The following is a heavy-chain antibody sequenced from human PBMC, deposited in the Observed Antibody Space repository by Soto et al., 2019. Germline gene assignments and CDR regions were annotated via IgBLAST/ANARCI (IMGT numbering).Heavy chain of an antibody. J-gene: IGHJ4*03. CDR2: IVVCSGNT. CDR3: ASGRGWAIGGSSSLDY. Sequence: SVKVCCEASGPTFTSSGVHWVRRAPGQRLEWIGWIVVCSGNTNYAQKFQERVTMTTDMSTSTAYMELSSLRSEDTAVYYCASGRGWAIGGSSSLDYWGQGTMVTVSS. V-gene: IGHV1-58*01. D-gene: IGHD3-16*01. CDR1: GPTFTSSG.